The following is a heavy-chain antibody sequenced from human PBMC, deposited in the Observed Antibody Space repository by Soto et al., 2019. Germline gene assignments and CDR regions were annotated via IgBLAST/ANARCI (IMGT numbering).Heavy chain of an antibody. V-gene: IGHV4-59*01. CDR1: GGSINYSY. J-gene: IGHJ6*02. Sequence: SETLSLTCTVSGGSINYSYWTWIRQPPGKGLEWIGYISYTGSANYNASLKSRLTISVDTSKNQFSLKLSSVSAADTALYYCARVNYGDYYYGMDVWGQGTTVTVSS. CDR2: ISYTGSA. CDR3: ARVNYGDYYYGMDV. D-gene: IGHD4-17*01.